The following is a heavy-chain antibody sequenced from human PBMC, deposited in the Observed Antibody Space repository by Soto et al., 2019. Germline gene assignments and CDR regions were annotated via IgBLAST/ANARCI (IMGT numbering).Heavy chain of an antibody. J-gene: IGHJ5*02. D-gene: IGHD2-21*02. CDR1: GFSLSTSGVG. V-gene: IGHV2-5*02. CDR2: IYWDDDK. CDR3: AHSRGGGNSAWFDP. Sequence: QITLKESGPTLVNPTQTLTLTCTFSGFSLSTSGVGVGWIRQPPGKALEWLALIYWDDDKRYSPSLKNRLTITKDPSNDQVVLTMTNMDPVDTATYYCAHSRGGGNSAWFDPWGQGTLVTASS.